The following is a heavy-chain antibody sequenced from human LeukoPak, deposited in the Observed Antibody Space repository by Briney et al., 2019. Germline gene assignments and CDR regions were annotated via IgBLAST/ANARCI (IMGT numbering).Heavy chain of an antibody. CDR1: GFTFSSYA. CDR2: ISGSGGST. V-gene: IGHV3-23*01. Sequence: GGSLRLSCAASGFTFSSYAMSWVRQAPGRGLEWVSTISGSGGSTYYTDSVKGRFTISRDNSKNTLFLQISSLRAEDTAVYYCAKTLVGATSGLDYYFVSWGQGTLVTVSS. CDR3: AKTLVGATSGLDYYFVS. J-gene: IGHJ4*02. D-gene: IGHD1-26*01.